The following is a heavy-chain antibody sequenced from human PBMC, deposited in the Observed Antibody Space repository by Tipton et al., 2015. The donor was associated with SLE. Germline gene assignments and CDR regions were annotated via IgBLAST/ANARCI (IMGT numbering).Heavy chain of an antibody. D-gene: IGHD6-19*01. CDR3: ARQGGGWYSY. Sequence: LRLSCTVSGGSISSGSYYWSWIRQPAGKGLEWIGSIYYSGSTYYNPSLKSRVTISVDTSKNQFSLKLSSVTAADTAVYYCARQGGGWYSYWGQGTLVTVSS. J-gene: IGHJ4*02. V-gene: IGHV4-39*01. CDR2: IYYSGST. CDR1: GGSISSGSYY.